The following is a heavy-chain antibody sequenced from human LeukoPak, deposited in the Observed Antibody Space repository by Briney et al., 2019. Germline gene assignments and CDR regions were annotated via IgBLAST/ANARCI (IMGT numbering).Heavy chain of an antibody. CDR3: AKSALAGGFDY. CDR1: GFSFKDYN. CDR2: ITYDGGNE. Sequence: PGRSLRLSCAASGFSFKDYNMHWVRQAPGKGLEWVAVITYDGGNEYYTDSVKGRFTISRDNSKNTLYLQMNSLRADDTAVYYCAKSALAGGFDYWGQGTLVTVSS. V-gene: IGHV3-30*18. J-gene: IGHJ4*02. D-gene: IGHD3-16*01.